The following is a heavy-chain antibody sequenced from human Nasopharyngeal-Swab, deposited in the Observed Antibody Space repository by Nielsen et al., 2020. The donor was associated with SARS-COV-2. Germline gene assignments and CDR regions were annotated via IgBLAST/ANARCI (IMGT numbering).Heavy chain of an antibody. D-gene: IGHD6-19*01. Sequence: SETLSLTCAVSGGSISSGGYYWSWIRQPPGKGLEWIGYIYYSGSTYYNPSLKSRVTISVDTSKNQFSLKLSSVTAADTAVYYCASSYSSGWYFLDVWGQGTTVTVSS. CDR1: GGSISSGGYY. CDR2: IYYSGST. CDR3: ASSYSSGWYFLDV. J-gene: IGHJ6*02. V-gene: IGHV4-30-4*01.